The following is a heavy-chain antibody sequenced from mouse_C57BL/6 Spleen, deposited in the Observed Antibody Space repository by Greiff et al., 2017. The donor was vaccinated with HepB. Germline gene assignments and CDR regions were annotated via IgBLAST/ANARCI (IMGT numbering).Heavy chain of an antibody. Sequence: DVQLQESGGGLVKPGGSLKLSCAASGFTFSDYGMHWVRQAPEKGLEWVAYISSGSSTIYYADTVKGRFTISRDNAKNTLFLQMTSLRSEDTAMYYCARADYYGSSLDYWGQGTTLTVSS. J-gene: IGHJ2*01. D-gene: IGHD1-1*01. V-gene: IGHV5-17*01. CDR2: ISSGSSTI. CDR1: GFTFSDYG. CDR3: ARADYYGSSLDY.